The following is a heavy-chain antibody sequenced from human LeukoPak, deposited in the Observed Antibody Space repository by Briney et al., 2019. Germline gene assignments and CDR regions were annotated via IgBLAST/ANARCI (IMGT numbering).Heavy chain of an antibody. CDR3: AREWGLIAVAGGPGY. J-gene: IGHJ4*02. Sequence: PGGSLRLSCAASGFTFSKYGMHWVRQAPGKGLEWVALIWYDGQNKYYADSVKGRFNISRDNSKNTLFLQMNDLRAEDTALYFCAREWGLIAVAGGPGYWGQGTPVTVSS. CDR2: IWYDGQNK. D-gene: IGHD6-19*01. V-gene: IGHV3-33*01. CDR1: GFTFSKYG.